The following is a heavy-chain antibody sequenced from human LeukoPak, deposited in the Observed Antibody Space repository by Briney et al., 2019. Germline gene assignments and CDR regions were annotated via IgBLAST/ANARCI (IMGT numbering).Heavy chain of an antibody. CDR1: GFTFSSSA. CDR3: ATHCSGTTCHRDY. Sequence: PGGSLRLSCAASGFTFSSSAMRWVRQAPGKGLECVAFIQSDGSYKHYSDSVKGRFTISRDNSKNTLYLEMNSLRVVDTGVYYCATHCSGTTCHRDYWGQGALVTVSS. V-gene: IGHV3-30*02. D-gene: IGHD2-2*01. J-gene: IGHJ4*02. CDR2: IQSDGSYK.